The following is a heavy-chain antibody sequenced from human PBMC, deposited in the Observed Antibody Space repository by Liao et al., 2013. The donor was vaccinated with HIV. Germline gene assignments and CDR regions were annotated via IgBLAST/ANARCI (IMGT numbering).Heavy chain of an antibody. CDR1: GDSINNDY. CDR2: ISHSGFT. V-gene: IGHV4-59*01. J-gene: IGHJ3*02. CDR3: GRGRHYGVQPGAFDI. D-gene: IGHD4-17*01. Sequence: QVQLQESGPGLVKPSETLSLTCTVSGDSINNDYWGWIRQPPGKGLEWIGHISHSGFTNNNPSLKSRATISIDLSNNEFSLDLSSVTAADTAVYYCGRGRHYGVQPGAFDIWGQGTMVTVS.